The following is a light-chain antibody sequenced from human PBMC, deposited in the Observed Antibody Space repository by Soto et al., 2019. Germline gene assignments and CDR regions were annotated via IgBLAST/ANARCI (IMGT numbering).Light chain of an antibody. Sequence: AIQMTQSPSSLSASVGDRVTITCRTSQDIGSNFGWYQQRPGKAPKLLIFAASGLQSGVPSRFSGSGSGTHFTLTITSLQPDDFATYYCQQNYNYPRTFGQGTKVEVK. V-gene: IGKV1-6*01. CDR3: QQNYNYPRT. CDR1: QDIGSN. CDR2: AAS. J-gene: IGKJ1*01.